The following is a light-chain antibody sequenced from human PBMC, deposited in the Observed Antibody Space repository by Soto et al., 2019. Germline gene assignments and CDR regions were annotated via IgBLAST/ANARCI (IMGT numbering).Light chain of an antibody. CDR3: QQGNSFPFT. CDR2: GAS. J-gene: IGKJ3*01. CDR1: RNISSW. V-gene: IGKV1-12*01. Sequence: DIQMTQSPSYVSASVGDRVTVTCRARRNISSWLAWYQVRPGKAPNLLIYGASTLQNGAPSRFSGSGSGTEFTLTVSNLQPEDFATYYCQQGNSFPFTFGPGTKVDV.